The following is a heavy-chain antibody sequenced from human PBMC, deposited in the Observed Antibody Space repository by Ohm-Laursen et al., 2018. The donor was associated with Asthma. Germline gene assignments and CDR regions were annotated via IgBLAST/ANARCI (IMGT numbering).Heavy chain of an antibody. V-gene: IGHV3-30*03. CDR3: ARPVLRFLEWPEMDV. Sequence: SLRLSCAASGFTFSSYSMNWVRQAPGKGLEWVAVISYDGSNKYYADSVKGRFTISRDNSKNTLYLQMNSLRAEDTAVYYCARPVLRFLEWPEMDVWGQGTTVTVSS. CDR1: GFTFSSYS. CDR2: ISYDGSNK. D-gene: IGHD3-3*01. J-gene: IGHJ6*02.